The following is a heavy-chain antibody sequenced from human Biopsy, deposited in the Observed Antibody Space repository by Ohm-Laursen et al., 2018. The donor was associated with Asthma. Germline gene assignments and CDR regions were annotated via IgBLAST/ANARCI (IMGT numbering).Heavy chain of an antibody. CDR2: IMTVFGTT. J-gene: IGHJ4*02. Sequence: SSVKVSCKAPGGTFSNFAISWVRQAPGQGLEWLGGIMTVFGTTNYAQKFQGRVTITADESTSTCYMELRSLTPEDTAVYYCARSYDTDSYPVLVLDYWGQGTLVTVSS. D-gene: IGHD3-22*01. CDR1: GGTFSNFA. V-gene: IGHV1-69*01. CDR3: ARSYDTDSYPVLVLDY.